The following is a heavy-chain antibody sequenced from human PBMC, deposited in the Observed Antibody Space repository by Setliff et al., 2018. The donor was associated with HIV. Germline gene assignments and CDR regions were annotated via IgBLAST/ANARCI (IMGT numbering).Heavy chain of an antibody. V-gene: IGHV3-74*03. CDR1: GFTFSHYG. D-gene: IGHD4-17*01. CDR3: ARGQIGYGDYDLNWFDP. J-gene: IGHJ5*02. CDR2: ISPDGSST. Sequence: PSETLSLSCVVSGFTFSHYGMHGVRQTAEKGLVWVSRISPDGSSTMYADSVNGRFTISSDNAKNSLYLQMNSLRLEDKAVYYCARGQIGYGDYDLNWFDPWGQGTLVTVSS.